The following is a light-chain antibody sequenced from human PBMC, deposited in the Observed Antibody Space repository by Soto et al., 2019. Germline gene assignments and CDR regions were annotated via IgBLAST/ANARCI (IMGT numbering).Light chain of an antibody. CDR3: QQYYDFRT. CDR2: DAS. CDR1: QSISTW. V-gene: IGKV1-5*01. J-gene: IGKJ1*01. Sequence: DIQMTQSPSTLSATVGDRVTITCRASQSISTWLAWYQQKPGKAPKLLIYDASSLEVGVPSRFSGSGSRTEFTLTISSLQPDDYXTYYCQQYYDFRTFGQGTKVEI.